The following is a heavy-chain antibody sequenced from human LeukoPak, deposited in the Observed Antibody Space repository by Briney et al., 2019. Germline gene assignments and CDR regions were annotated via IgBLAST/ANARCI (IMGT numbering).Heavy chain of an antibody. CDR3: ARGVYIAAAQYGY. V-gene: IGHV4-59*01. CDR1: GGSISSYY. CDR2: NYYSGTT. J-gene: IGHJ4*02. D-gene: IGHD6-13*01. Sequence: SETLSLTCTVSGGSISSYYWSWLRQPPGKGLEWIGYNYYSGTTNYNPSLRSRVTISVDTSKNQFSLKLSSVTAADTAVYYCARGVYIAAAQYGYWGQGTLVTVSS.